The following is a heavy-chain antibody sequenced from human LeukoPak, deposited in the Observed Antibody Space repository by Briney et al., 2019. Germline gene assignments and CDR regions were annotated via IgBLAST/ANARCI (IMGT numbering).Heavy chain of an antibody. Sequence: GGSLRLSCAASGFTFSRYWMSWVRQAPGKGLEWVDNIKEDGTVKYYVESVRGRFTVPRDNARNSLYLQMNSLRAEDTAVYYCAASITMFDYWGQGTLVTVSS. D-gene: IGHD3-10*01. CDR2: IKEDGTVK. CDR1: GFTFSRYW. V-gene: IGHV3-7*02. CDR3: AASITMFDY. J-gene: IGHJ4*02.